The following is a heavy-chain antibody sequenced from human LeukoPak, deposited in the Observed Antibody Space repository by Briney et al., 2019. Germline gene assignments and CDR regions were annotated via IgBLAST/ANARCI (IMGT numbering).Heavy chain of an antibody. CDR3: ARHSRGRYMQPSYYIDV. D-gene: IGHD6-19*01. CDR2: IYYREST. Sequence: SQTLSLTCTVSGPSISSSSYYWGWIRQPPGKGLEWIGRIYYRESTYSHPSPKSRFTITVHTSKNQISLKLSSVTAADTAVYDWARHSRGRYMQPSYYIDVWGKGTTVTVSS. CDR1: GPSISSSSYY. V-gene: IGHV4-39*01. J-gene: IGHJ6*03.